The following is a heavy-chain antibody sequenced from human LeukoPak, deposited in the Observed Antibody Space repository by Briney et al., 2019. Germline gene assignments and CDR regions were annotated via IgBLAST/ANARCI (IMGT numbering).Heavy chain of an antibody. D-gene: IGHD2-2*01. CDR3: ARHCSSTSCYGITSNYYYGMDV. CDR1: GGSFSGYY. CDR2: INHSGST. J-gene: IGHJ6*02. Sequence: SETLSLTCAVYGGSFSGYYWSWIRQPPGKGLEWIGEINHSGSTNYNPSLKSRVTISVDTSKNQFSLKLSSVTAADTAVYYCARHCSSTSCYGITSNYYYGMDVWGQGTTVTVSS. V-gene: IGHV4-34*01.